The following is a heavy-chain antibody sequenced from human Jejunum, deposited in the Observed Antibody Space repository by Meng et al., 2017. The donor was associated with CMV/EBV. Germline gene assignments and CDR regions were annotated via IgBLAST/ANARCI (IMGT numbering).Heavy chain of an antibody. Sequence: CSVSGGAISSTTCCWGWIRQPPGKGLEWIGDIYYSGTTYYNPSLKSRPTISLDTSKNHFSLRLSSVTAADTALYCCARSSTSGFDPWGQGTLVTVSS. CDR3: ARSSTSGFDP. CDR1: GGAISSTTCC. CDR2: IYYSGTT. J-gene: IGHJ5*02. V-gene: IGHV4-39*07. D-gene: IGHD2-2*01.